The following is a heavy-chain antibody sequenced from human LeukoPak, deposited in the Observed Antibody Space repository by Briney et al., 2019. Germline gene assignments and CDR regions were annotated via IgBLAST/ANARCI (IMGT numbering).Heavy chain of an antibody. Sequence: PRASVKVSCKASGYTFTSYGISWVRQAPGQGLERMGWISAYNGNTNYAQKLQGRVTMTTDTSTSTAYMELRSLRSDDTAVYYCARVGDFWSGFHYYYGVDVWGQGTTVTVSS. CDR1: GYTFTSYG. J-gene: IGHJ6*02. D-gene: IGHD3-3*01. CDR3: ARVGDFWSGFHYYYGVDV. CDR2: ISAYNGNT. V-gene: IGHV1-18*01.